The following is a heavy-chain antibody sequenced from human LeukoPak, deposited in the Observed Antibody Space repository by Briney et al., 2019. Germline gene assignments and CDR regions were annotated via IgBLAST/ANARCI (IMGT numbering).Heavy chain of an antibody. CDR2: ISAYNGNT. Sequence: ASVKVSCKASGYTFTSYGISWLGQAPGQGLEWMGWISAYNGNTNYAQKLQGRVTMTTDTSTSTAYMELRSLRSDDTAVYYCARDPPYCGGDCYSGEFDYWGQGTLVTVSS. CDR1: GYTFTSYG. V-gene: IGHV1-18*01. CDR3: ARDPPYCGGDCYSGEFDY. J-gene: IGHJ4*02. D-gene: IGHD2-21*02.